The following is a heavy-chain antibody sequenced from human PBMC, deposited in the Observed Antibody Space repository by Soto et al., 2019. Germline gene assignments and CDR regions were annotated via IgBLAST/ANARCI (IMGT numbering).Heavy chain of an antibody. Sequence: TSETLSLTCTVSGGSISSSSYYWGWIRQPPGKGLEWIGSIYYSGSTYYNPSLKSRVTISVDTSKNQFSLKLSSVTAADTAVYYCARQRVEMATIYYYYGMDVWGQGTTVTVSS. CDR1: GGSISSSSYY. D-gene: IGHD5-12*01. J-gene: IGHJ6*02. CDR3: ARQRVEMATIYYYYGMDV. V-gene: IGHV4-39*01. CDR2: IYYSGST.